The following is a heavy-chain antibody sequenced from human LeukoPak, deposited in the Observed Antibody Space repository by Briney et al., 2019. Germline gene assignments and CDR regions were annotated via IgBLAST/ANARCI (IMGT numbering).Heavy chain of an antibody. J-gene: IGHJ4*02. CDR3: ARDRTDSSGWYVSSQYYFDY. Sequence: GGSLRLSHAASGFTFSSYEMNWVRQPPGKGLEWVSYMSRSGSTIYYADSVKGRFTISRDNAKNSLYLQMNSLRAEDTAVYYCARDRTDSSGWYVSSQYYFDYWGQGTLVTVSS. D-gene: IGHD6-19*01. CDR2: MSRSGSTI. V-gene: IGHV3-48*03. CDR1: GFTFSSYE.